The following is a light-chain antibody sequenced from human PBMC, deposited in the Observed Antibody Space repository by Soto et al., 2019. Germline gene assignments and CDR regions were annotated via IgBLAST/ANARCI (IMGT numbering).Light chain of an antibody. CDR3: QQYGSLPRT. CDR1: QSVTNNY. Sequence: EIVLTQSPATLSLSPGERATLSCGASQSVTNNYLAWYRQKPGLAPRLLIYDASTRDTGIPARFSGSGSGTDFSLTISRLEPEDSAVYYCQQYGSLPRTFGQGTKVEI. J-gene: IGKJ1*01. V-gene: IGKV3D-20*01. CDR2: DAS.